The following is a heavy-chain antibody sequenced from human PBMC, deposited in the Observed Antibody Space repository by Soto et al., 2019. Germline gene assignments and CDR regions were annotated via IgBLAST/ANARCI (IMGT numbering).Heavy chain of an antibody. D-gene: IGHD3-9*01. Sequence: PGGSLRLSCAASGFTFGSYAMSWVRQAPGKGLECVSTISDGGGTTFYADSMEGRFTISRDNSKNTLYLQMNSLRAEDTAVYFCARGAGPVFSSNFDYWGQGTLVTVSS. CDR2: ISDGGGTT. CDR3: ARGAGPVFSSNFDY. V-gene: IGHV3-23*01. CDR1: GFTFGSYA. J-gene: IGHJ4*02.